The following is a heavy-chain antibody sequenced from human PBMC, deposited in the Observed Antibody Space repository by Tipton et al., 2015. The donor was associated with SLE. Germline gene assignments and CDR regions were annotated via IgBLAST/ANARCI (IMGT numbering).Heavy chain of an antibody. CDR2: NYTSGSI. CDR3: AREVGISNCMDV. D-gene: IGHD2-21*01. CDR1: GGSISRYF. J-gene: IGHJ6*03. V-gene: IGHV4-4*08. Sequence: TLSLTCTVSGGSISRYFWSWIRRPPGKGLEWIGYNYTSGSINYNPSLKIRVTISVDTSKNQFSLQLNSVTPEDTAVYYCAREVGISNCMDVWGKGTTVTVSS.